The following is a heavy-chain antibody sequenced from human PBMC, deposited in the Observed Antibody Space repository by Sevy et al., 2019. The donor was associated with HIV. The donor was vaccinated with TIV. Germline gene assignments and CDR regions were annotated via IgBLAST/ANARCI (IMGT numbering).Heavy chain of an antibody. J-gene: IGHJ3*02. CDR3: AKDGADNGVDYYDSSGSDAFDI. V-gene: IGHV3-23*01. CDR2: ISGSGGST. D-gene: IGHD3-22*01. CDR1: GFTFSSYA. Sequence: GGSLRLSCAASGFTFSSYAMSWVRQAPGKGLEWVSAISGSGGSTYYADSVKGRFTISRDNSKNTLYLQMNSLRAEDTAVYYCAKDGADNGVDYYDSSGSDAFDIWGQGTMVIVSS.